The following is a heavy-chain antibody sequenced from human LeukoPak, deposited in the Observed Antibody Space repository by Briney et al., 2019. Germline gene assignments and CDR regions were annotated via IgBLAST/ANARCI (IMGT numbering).Heavy chain of an antibody. CDR2: IYSGGST. CDR3: ARDRGYSSSWHFDY. D-gene: IGHD6-13*01. V-gene: IGHV3-53*01. Sequence: GGSLRLSCAASGFTVSSNYMSWVRQAPGKGLEWVSVIYSGGSTNYADSVKGRFTISRDNSKNTLYLQMNSLRAEDTAVYYCARDRGYSSSWHFDYWGQGTLVTVSS. CDR1: GFTVSSNY. J-gene: IGHJ4*02.